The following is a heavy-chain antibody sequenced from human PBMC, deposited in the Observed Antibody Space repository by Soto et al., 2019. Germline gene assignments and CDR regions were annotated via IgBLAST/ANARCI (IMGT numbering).Heavy chain of an antibody. Sequence: QVQLVESGGGVVQPGRSLRLSCAASGFTFSSYGMHWVRQAPGKGLEWVAVISYDGSNKYYADSVKGRFTISRDNSKNTLYLQMNSLRAEDTAVYYCAKDEQSGRLPDYWGQGTLVTVSS. V-gene: IGHV3-30*18. CDR2: ISYDGSNK. CDR3: AKDEQSGRLPDY. J-gene: IGHJ4*02. D-gene: IGHD5-12*01. CDR1: GFTFSSYG.